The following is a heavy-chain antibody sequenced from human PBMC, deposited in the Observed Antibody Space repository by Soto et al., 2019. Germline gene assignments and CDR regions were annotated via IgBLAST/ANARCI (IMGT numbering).Heavy chain of an antibody. CDR1: GYTLTELS. D-gene: IGHD6-19*01. CDR3: ATRPRGWYVAFDV. V-gene: IGHV1-24*01. Sequence: ASVKVSCKVSGYTLTELSIHWVRQAPGKGLQWMGGFDPEDSETIYEQKFQGRVTMTEDTSTDTAYMDLSSLRPEDTAVYYCATRPRGWYVAFDVGGKGTMVPVSS. CDR2: FDPEDSET. J-gene: IGHJ3*01.